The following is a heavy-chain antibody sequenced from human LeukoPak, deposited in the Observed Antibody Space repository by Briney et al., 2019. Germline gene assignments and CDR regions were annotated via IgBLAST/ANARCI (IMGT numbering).Heavy chain of an antibody. CDR1: GFSFSTYA. CDR3: ARVVGKGIAAAGTIFFDY. J-gene: IGHJ4*02. V-gene: IGHV3-30-3*01. CDR2: ISYDGITT. D-gene: IGHD6-13*01. Sequence: GGSLRLSCAASGFSFSTYAMYWVRQAPGKGLECVALISYDGITTYYADSVKGRFTISTDTSKNTLFLQMNSLISEDTAVYYCARVVGKGIAAAGTIFFDYWGQGTLVTVSS.